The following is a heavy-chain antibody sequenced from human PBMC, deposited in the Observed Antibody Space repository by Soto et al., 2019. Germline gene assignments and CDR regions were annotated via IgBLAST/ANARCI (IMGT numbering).Heavy chain of an antibody. D-gene: IGHD1-26*01. CDR2: IYDSGST. J-gene: IGHJ5*02. CDR1: GGSISSYY. CDR3: AHSGGYSWGWFDP. V-gene: IGHV4-59*13. Sequence: QVQLQESGPGLVKASETLSLTCTVSGGSISSYYWSWIRQPPGKGLEWIGYIYDSGSTNYNPSLKRRVTISVDTSKNQFSLKLSSVTTADTAVYYCAHSGGYSWGWFDPWGQGTLVTVSS.